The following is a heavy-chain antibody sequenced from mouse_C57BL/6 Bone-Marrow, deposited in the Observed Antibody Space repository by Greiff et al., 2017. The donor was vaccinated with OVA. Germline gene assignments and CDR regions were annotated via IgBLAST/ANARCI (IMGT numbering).Heavy chain of an antibody. D-gene: IGHD1-1*01. CDR2: INYDGSST. Sequence: EVQLVESEGGLVQPGSSMKLSCTASGFTFSDYYMAWVRQVPEKGLEWVANINYDGSSTYYLDSLKSRFIISRDNAKNILYLQMSSLKSEDTATYYCARGPAVVGKNYFDYWGQGTTLTVSS. V-gene: IGHV5-16*01. J-gene: IGHJ2*01. CDR1: GFTFSDYY. CDR3: ARGPAVVGKNYFDY.